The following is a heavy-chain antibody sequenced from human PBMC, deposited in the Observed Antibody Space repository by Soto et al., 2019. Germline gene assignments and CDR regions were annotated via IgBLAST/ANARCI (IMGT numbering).Heavy chain of an antibody. V-gene: IGHV4-4*02. D-gene: IGHD6-6*01. J-gene: IGHJ4*02. Sequence: SETLSLTCAVSGGSISSSNWWNWVRQPPGKGLEWIGEIYHSGSTNYNPSLKSRVTISVDKSKNQFSLKLSSVTAADTAVYYCARASIAARPHLAYWGQGTLVTVSS. CDR2: IYHSGST. CDR3: ARASIAARPHLAY. CDR1: GGSISSSNW.